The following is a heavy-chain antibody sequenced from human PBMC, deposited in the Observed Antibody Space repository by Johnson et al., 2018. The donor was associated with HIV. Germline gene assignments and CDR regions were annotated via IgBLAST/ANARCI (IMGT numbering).Heavy chain of an antibody. D-gene: IGHD3-3*01. Sequence: VQLVESGGGLVKPGGSLRLSCAASGFTFSSYWMSWVRQAPGKGLEWVANIKQDGSEKYYVDSVKGRFTISRDNAKNSLYLQMNSLRAEDSAVYYCARIYNFWSGFYSDAFDKWGQGTMVTVSS. CDR3: ARIYNFWSGFYSDAFDK. V-gene: IGHV3-7*01. J-gene: IGHJ3*02. CDR1: GFTFSSYW. CDR2: IKQDGSEK.